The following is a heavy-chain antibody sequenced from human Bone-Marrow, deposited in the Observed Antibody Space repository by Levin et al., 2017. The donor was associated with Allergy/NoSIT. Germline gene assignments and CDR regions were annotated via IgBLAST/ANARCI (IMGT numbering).Heavy chain of an antibody. J-gene: IGHJ4*02. CDR2: ISAGSTYL. V-gene: IGHV3-21*01. Sequence: GESLKISCVGSQFTFSKYTMIWVRQAPGKGLEWVSSISAGSTYLYYADSVKDRFTISRDNTKNSLFLQMNSLRAEDTAMYFCARPHYDSGSYRNYFDNWGQGTLVTVSS. CDR1: QFTFSKYT. CDR3: ARPHYDSGSYRNYFDN. D-gene: IGHD3-10*01.